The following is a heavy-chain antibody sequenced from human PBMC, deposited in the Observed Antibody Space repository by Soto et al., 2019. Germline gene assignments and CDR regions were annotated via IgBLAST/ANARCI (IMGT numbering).Heavy chain of an antibody. V-gene: IGHV3-23*01. J-gene: IGHJ4*02. CDR2: ISGSGDTT. Sequence: PGGSLRLSCAASGFIFSSYGMSWVRQAPGKGLEWVSAISGSGDTTYFADSVKGRFIISRDNSKNTLYLQMSSLRAQDTAVYYCAKTDGYPYFFDCWGQGTLVTVSS. D-gene: IGHD2-21*02. CDR3: AKTDGYPYFFDC. CDR1: GFIFSSYG.